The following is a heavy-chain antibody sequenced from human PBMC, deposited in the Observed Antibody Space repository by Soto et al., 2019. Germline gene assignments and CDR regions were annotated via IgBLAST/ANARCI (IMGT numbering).Heavy chain of an antibody. CDR1: GFTFSHYA. CDR2: ISYDGNSE. Sequence: QVQLVESGGGVVQPGKSLRLSCAASGFTFSHYAFHWVRQAPGKGLEWVAFISYDGNSEYYADSVKGRSTISRANSKNTLYLQMNSLRPEDAAVYYCARGLMATSPPLAFWGQGTLVTVSS. J-gene: IGHJ4*02. V-gene: IGHV3-30-3*01. CDR3: ARGLMATSPPLAF.